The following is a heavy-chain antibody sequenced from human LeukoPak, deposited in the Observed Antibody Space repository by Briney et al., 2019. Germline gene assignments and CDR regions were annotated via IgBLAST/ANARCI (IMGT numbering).Heavy chain of an antibody. CDR2: ISYIGST. D-gene: IGHD1-14*01. CDR3: ARDQIGINALDM. V-gene: IGHV4-59*11. Sequence: SDTLSLPCTVSGASFRGHYLTWLRHPPGRGLEWIGYISYIGSTNYNHSLKSRVTISVDTSKNQFSLKLRSVTAADTAVYYCARDQIGINALDMWGQGTMVTVSS. CDR1: GASFRGHY. J-gene: IGHJ3*02.